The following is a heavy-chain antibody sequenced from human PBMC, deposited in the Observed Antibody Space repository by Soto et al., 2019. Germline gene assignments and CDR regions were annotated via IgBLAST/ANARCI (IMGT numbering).Heavy chain of an antibody. V-gene: IGHV1-69*13. CDR3: ARDGVSGIAARNWFDP. D-gene: IGHD6-6*01. CDR1: GGTFSSYA. CDR2: IIPIFGTA. Sequence: GASVKVSCKASGGTFSSYAISWVRQAPGQGLEWMGGIIPIFGTANYAQKFQGRVTITADESTSTAYMELSSLRSEDTAVYYCARDGVSGIAARNWFDPWGQGTRVTVSS. J-gene: IGHJ5*02.